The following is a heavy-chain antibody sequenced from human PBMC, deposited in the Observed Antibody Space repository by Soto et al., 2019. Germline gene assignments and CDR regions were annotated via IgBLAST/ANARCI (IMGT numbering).Heavy chain of an antibody. Sequence: ASVKGSCKASGYTFTIYYMHWVRQAPGQWLEWMGIINPSGCSTSYAQKFQGRVTMTRDTSTSTVYMELSSLRSEDTAVYYCARPPLGYCSGGSCYGYWGQGPLVTVPQ. CDR2: INPSGCST. CDR1: GYTFTIYY. CDR3: ARPPLGYCSGGSCYGY. V-gene: IGHV1-46*01. D-gene: IGHD2-15*01. J-gene: IGHJ4*02.